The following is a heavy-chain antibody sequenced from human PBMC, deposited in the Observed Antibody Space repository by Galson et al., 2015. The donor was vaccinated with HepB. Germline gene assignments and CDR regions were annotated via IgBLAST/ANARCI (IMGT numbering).Heavy chain of an antibody. CDR3: ARGWSTVTTWPYYYYYMDV. CDR2: INHSGST. V-gene: IGHV4-34*01. D-gene: IGHD4-11*01. CDR1: GGSFSGYY. J-gene: IGHJ6*03. Sequence: ETLSLTCAVYGGSFSGYYWSWIRQPPGKGLEWIGEINHSGSTNYNPSLKSRVTISVDTSKNQFSLKLSSVTAADTAVYYCARGWSTVTTWPYYYYYMDVWGKGTTVTVSS.